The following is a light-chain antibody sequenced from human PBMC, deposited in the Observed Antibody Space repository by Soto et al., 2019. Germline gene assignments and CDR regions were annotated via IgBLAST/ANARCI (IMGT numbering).Light chain of an antibody. CDR2: GAS. V-gene: IGKV3-20*01. Sequence: EIVLTQSQATLSLSPGERATLSCRATQSFSISYLAWYQQKPCQAPRLLIFGASSRATGIPDRFSGSGFGTDFTLPISRLEPEDFAVYYCQQYGSSRTFVQGTKV. CDR3: QQYGSSRT. J-gene: IGKJ1*01. CDR1: QSFSISY.